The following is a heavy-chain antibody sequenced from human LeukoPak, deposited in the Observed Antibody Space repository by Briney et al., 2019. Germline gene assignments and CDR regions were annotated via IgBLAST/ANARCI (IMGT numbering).Heavy chain of an antibody. CDR2: MNPNSGNT. CDR3: AAYYSSSFRTFDY. J-gene: IGHJ4*02. D-gene: IGHD6-6*01. CDR1: GYTFTSYD. Sequence: ASVKVSCKASGYTFTSYDINWVRQATGQGLEWMGWMNPNSGNTGYAQKFQGRVTMTRNTSISTAHMELSSLRSEDTAVYYCAAYYSSSFRTFDYWGQGTLVTVSS. V-gene: IGHV1-8*01.